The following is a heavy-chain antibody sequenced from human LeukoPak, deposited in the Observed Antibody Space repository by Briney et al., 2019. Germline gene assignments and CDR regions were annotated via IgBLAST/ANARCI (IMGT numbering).Heavy chain of an antibody. CDR1: GGSISSYY. Sequence: SETLSLTCTVSGGSISSYYWSWIRQPPGKGLEWIGYIYYSGSTNYNPSLKSRVTISVDTSKNQFSLKLSSVTAVDTAVYYCARDGSSGWYSYYFDYWGQGTLVTVSS. D-gene: IGHD6-19*01. CDR2: IYYSGST. J-gene: IGHJ4*02. V-gene: IGHV4-59*12. CDR3: ARDGSSGWYSYYFDY.